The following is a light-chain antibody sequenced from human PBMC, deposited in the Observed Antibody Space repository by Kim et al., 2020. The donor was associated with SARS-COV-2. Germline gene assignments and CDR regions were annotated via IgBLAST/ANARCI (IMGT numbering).Light chain of an antibody. CDR2: DNN. J-gene: IGLJ2*01. CDR3: QSYDSSLSGFVI. V-gene: IGLV1-40*01. CDR1: SSNIGAGYD. Sequence: QSVLTQPPSVSGAPGQRVTISCTGSSSNIGAGYDVQWYQKLPGTAPKLLIYDNNNRPSGVHDRFSGSKSGTSASLAITGLQAEDEADYYCQSYDSSLSGFVIFGGGTKVTVL.